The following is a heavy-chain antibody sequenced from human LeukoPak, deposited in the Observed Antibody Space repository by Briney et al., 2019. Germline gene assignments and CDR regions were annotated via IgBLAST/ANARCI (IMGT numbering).Heavy chain of an antibody. Sequence: ASVKVSCKASGYTFTGYYMHWVRQAPGQGLEWMGWINPNSGGTNYAQKFQGRVTMTRDTSISTAYMELSRLRSDDTAVYYCARAAAGTVGAFDIWGQGTMVTVSS. CDR1: GYTFTGYY. D-gene: IGHD6-13*01. CDR2: INPNSGGT. CDR3: ARAAAGTVGAFDI. V-gene: IGHV1-2*02. J-gene: IGHJ3*02.